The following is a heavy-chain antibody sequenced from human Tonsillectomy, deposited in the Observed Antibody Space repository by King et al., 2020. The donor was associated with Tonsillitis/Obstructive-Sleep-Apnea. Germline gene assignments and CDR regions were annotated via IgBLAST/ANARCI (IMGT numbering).Heavy chain of an antibody. CDR3: ARQRDFWSGYWTDY. CDR2: IYWDDDK. V-gene: IGHV2-5*02. D-gene: IGHD3-3*01. CDR1: GFSLSTSGVG. Sequence: ITLKESGPTLVKPTQTLTLTCTFSGFSLSTSGVGVGWIRQPPGKALEWLALIYWDDDKRYSPSLKSRLTITKDTSKNQVVLTMTNMDPVDTATYYCARQRDFWSGYWTDYWGQGTLVTVSS. J-gene: IGHJ4*02.